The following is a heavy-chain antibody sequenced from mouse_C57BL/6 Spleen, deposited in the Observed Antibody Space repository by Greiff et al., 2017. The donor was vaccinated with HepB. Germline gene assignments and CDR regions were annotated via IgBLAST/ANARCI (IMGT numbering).Heavy chain of an antibody. J-gene: IGHJ4*01. CDR1: GYTFTSYW. CDR2: IYPGSGST. V-gene: IGHV1-55*01. Sequence: QVQLKQPGAELVKPGASVKMSCKASGYTFTSYWITWVKQRPGQGLEWIGDIYPGSGSTNYNEKFKSKATLTVDTSSSTAYMQLSSLTSEDSAVYYCARSPGTKAMDYWGQGTSVTVSS. CDR3: ARSPGTKAMDY. D-gene: IGHD4-1*01.